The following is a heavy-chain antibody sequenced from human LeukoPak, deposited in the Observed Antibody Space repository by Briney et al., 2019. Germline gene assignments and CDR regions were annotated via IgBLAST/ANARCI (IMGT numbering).Heavy chain of an antibody. Sequence: GGSLRLSCAASGFTFSNYYMSWIRQAPGKGLEWISYISNSATIIHYADSVKGRFTISRDNARNSLYLQMNSLRAEDTAVYYCARGGNSYAFDIWGQGTMVTVSS. V-gene: IGHV3-11*04. CDR3: ARGGNSYAFDI. CDR2: ISNSATII. D-gene: IGHD4-23*01. J-gene: IGHJ3*02. CDR1: GFTFSNYY.